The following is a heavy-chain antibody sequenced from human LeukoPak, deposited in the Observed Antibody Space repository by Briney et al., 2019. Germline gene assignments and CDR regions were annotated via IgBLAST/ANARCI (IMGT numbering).Heavy chain of an antibody. J-gene: IGHJ6*03. CDR1: GYTFTSYG. V-gene: IGHV1-18*03. CDR3: ARGTSSSWYPGGEYYYYMDV. Sequence: ASVKVSCKASGYTFTSYGISWVRQAPGQGLEWMGWISAYNGNTNYAQKLQGRVTMTTDTSTSTAYMELRSLRSDDMAVYYCARGTSSSWYPGGEYYYYMDVWGKGTTVSVSS. CDR2: ISAYNGNT. D-gene: IGHD6-13*01.